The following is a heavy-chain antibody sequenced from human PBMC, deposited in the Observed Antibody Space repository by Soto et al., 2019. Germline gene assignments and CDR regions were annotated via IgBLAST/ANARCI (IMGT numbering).Heavy chain of an antibody. J-gene: IGHJ5*02. CDR3: AREALGYCSGGSCYSTLNNWFDP. CDR2: IIPIFGTA. D-gene: IGHD2-15*01. Sequence: QVQQVQSGAEVKKPGSSVKVSCKASGGTFSSYAISWVRQAPGQGLEWMGGIIPIFGTANYAQKFQGRVTITADESTSTAYMELSSLRSEDTAVYYCAREALGYCSGGSCYSTLNNWFDPWGQGTLVTVSS. CDR1: GGTFSSYA. V-gene: IGHV1-69*01.